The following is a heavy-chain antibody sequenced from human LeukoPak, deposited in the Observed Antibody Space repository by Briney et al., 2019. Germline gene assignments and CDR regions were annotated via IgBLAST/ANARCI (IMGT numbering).Heavy chain of an antibody. J-gene: IGHJ4*02. CDR1: GGSISSCGYS. V-gene: IGHV4-30-4*07. CDR2: IYYTGKT. Sequence: SQTLSLTCAASGGSISSCGYSWSWLRQPPGKALEWIGYIYYTGKTYYNPSLEGRVTILVDTSRNHFSVKLSSVTAADTAVYYCARSQNYYGSGDYWSQGTLVTVSS. D-gene: IGHD3-10*01. CDR3: ARSQNYYGSGDY.